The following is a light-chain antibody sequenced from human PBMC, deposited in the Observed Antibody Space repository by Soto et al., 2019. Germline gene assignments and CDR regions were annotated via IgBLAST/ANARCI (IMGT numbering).Light chain of an antibody. Sequence: QSALTQPASVSGSPGQSITISCTGTSSDVGVYNFVSWYQQHPGKAPKLMIYDVTNRPSGVSNRFSGSKSGNTASLTISGLQDEDEADYYCSSFTTSRSYVFGTGTKLTVL. CDR2: DVT. CDR1: SSDVGVYNF. J-gene: IGLJ1*01. CDR3: SSFTTSRSYV. V-gene: IGLV2-14*01.